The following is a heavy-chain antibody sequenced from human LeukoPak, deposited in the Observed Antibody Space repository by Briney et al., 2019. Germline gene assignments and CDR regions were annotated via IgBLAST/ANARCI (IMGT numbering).Heavy chain of an antibody. V-gene: IGHV4-30-4*08. CDR2: IYYSGST. J-gene: IGHJ4*02. Sequence: PSQTLFLTCSVSGGSISRGDYYWSWIRQPPGKGLEWIGYIYYSGSTYYNPSLKSRVTISVDTSKNQFSLRLTSVTAADTAVYYCASGGYSYGYTGYYFDYWGQGTLVTVSS. CDR3: ASGGYSYGYTGYYFDY. D-gene: IGHD5-18*01. CDR1: GGSISRGDYY.